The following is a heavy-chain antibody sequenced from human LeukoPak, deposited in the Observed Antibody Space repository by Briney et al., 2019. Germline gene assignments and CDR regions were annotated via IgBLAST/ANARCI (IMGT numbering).Heavy chain of an antibody. Sequence: GGSLRLSCAASGFTFSSYGMHWVRQAPGKGLEWVAVIWYDGSNKYYADSVKGRFTISRDNSKNTLYLQMHSLRAEDTAVYYCARGANWNDGGTFDYWGQGTLVTVSS. CDR3: ARGANWNDGGTFDY. V-gene: IGHV3-33*01. CDR1: GFTFSSYG. CDR2: IWYDGSNK. D-gene: IGHD1-20*01. J-gene: IGHJ4*02.